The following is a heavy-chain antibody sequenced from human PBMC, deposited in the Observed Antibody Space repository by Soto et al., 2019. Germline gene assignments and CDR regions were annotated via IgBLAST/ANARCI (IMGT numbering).Heavy chain of an antibody. Sequence: QVPLVQSGAEVKKPGASVKVSCKASGYTFTSYAMHWVRQAPGQRLEWMGWINAGNGNTKYSQKFQGRVTITRDTSASTAYMELSSLRSEDTAVYYCARGGCSSTSCYLYYYYGMDVWGQGTTVTVSS. CDR2: INAGNGNT. D-gene: IGHD2-2*01. CDR1: GYTFTSYA. J-gene: IGHJ6*02. CDR3: ARGGCSSTSCYLYYYYGMDV. V-gene: IGHV1-3*01.